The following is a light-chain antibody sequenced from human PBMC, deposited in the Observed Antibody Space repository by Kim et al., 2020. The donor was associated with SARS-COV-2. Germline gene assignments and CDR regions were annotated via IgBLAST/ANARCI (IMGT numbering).Light chain of an antibody. Sequence: DIQMTQSPSTLSASVGDRITITCRASQSISNKLAWYQQKPGKAPKFLIYQASNLESGVPSRFSGIGSGTEFTLTMSSLQPDDFATYYCQQYNSFPYTFGQGTKVDIK. J-gene: IGKJ2*01. CDR1: QSISNK. CDR3: QQYNSFPYT. V-gene: IGKV1-5*03. CDR2: QAS.